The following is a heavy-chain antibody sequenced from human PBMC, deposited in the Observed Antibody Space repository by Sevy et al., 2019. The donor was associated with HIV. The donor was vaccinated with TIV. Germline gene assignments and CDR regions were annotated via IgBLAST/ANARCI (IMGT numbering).Heavy chain of an antibody. CDR3: ARDVVSTMGYYYAMDV. D-gene: IGHD2-21*01. CDR2: ISGSTSYI. V-gene: IGHV3-21*01. Sequence: LGGSLRLSCAASGFTFSSNKLNWVRQAPGKGLEWVSSISGSTSYIYYADSVKGRFTISRDNAKNSLYLQMNSLRVEDTAVYYCARDVVSTMGYYYAMDVWGQGTTVTVSS. J-gene: IGHJ6*02. CDR1: GFTFSSNK.